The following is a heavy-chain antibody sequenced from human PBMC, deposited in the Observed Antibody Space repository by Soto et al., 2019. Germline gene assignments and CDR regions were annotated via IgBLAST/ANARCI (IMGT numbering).Heavy chain of an antibody. D-gene: IGHD6-13*01. CDR1: GYTFTGYY. CDR3: ARDGYSSSWYSRQWLVRDRWYFDY. Sequence: GASVKVSCKASGYTFTGYYMHWVRQAPGQGLEWMGWINPNSGGTNYAQKFQGWVTMTWDTSISTAYMELSRLRSDDTAVYYCARDGYSSSWYSRQWLVRDRWYFDYWGQGTLVTVSS. J-gene: IGHJ4*02. CDR2: INPNSGGT. V-gene: IGHV1-2*04.